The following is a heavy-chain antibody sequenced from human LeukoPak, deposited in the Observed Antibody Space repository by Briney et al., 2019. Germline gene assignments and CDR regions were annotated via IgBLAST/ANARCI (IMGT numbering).Heavy chain of an antibody. D-gene: IGHD6-19*01. Sequence: GGSLRLSCAASGFTFSSYSMNWVRQAPGKGLEWVSSISSSSSYIYYADSVKGRFTISRDNAKNSLYLQMNSLRAEDTAVYYCAKDRGSSSGWYNYFDYWGQGTLVTVSS. J-gene: IGHJ4*02. CDR3: AKDRGSSSGWYNYFDY. CDR2: ISSSSSYI. CDR1: GFTFSSYS. V-gene: IGHV3-21*01.